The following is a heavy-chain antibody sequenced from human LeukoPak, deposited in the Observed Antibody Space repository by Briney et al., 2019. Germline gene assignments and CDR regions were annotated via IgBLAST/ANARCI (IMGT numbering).Heavy chain of an antibody. V-gene: IGHV3-66*02. J-gene: IGHJ4*02. Sequence: PGGSQGLSCAASGFTVSSNYMSWVRQAPGKGLEWVSVIYSGGSTYYADSVKGRFTISRDNSKNTLYLQMNSLRAEDTAVYYCARDYYDSSGAGSLWGQGTLVTVSS. D-gene: IGHD3-22*01. CDR3: ARDYYDSSGAGSL. CDR1: GFTVSSNY. CDR2: IYSGGST.